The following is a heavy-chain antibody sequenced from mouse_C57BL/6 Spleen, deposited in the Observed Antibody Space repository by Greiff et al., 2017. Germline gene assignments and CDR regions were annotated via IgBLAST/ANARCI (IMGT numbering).Heavy chain of an antibody. CDR1: GYAFSSYW. CDR3: AKSGYGNYYDY. V-gene: IGHV1-80*01. J-gene: IGHJ2*01. CDR2: IHPGDGDT. Sequence: VKLEESGAELVKPGASVKFSCKASGYAFSSYWMHWVKQRPGQGLEWIGQIHPGDGDTNYNGKFKGKATLTADKSSSTAYMQLSSLTSEDSAVCFCAKSGYGNYYDYWGQGTTLTVSS. D-gene: IGHD2-1*01.